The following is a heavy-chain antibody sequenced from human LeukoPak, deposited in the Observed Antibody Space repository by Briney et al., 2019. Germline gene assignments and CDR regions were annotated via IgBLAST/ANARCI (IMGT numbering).Heavy chain of an antibody. CDR3: ASPGYCSGSSCYSGYFQH. V-gene: IGHV3-23*01. J-gene: IGHJ1*01. CDR1: GFTFSSYA. D-gene: IGHD2-15*01. Sequence: PGGSLRLSCAASGFTFSSYAMSWVRQAPGKGLEWVSAISGSGGSTYYADSVKGRFTISRDNSKNTLYLQMNSLRGEDTAVYYCASPGYCSGSSCYSGYFQHWGQGTLVTVSS. CDR2: ISGSGGST.